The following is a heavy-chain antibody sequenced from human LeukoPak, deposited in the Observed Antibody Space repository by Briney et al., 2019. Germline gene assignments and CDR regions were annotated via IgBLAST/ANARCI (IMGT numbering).Heavy chain of an antibody. CDR2: FNPNSGGT. CDR3: ARDRRVRGVSRYYYMDV. J-gene: IGHJ6*03. D-gene: IGHD3-10*01. CDR1: GYTFTGNY. V-gene: IGHV1-2*02. Sequence: ASVKLSCKASGYTFTGNYMHWGRQAPGQRLEWMGWFNPNSGGTNYAQKFQGRVTMTRDTSISTAYMELRRLRSDDTAVYYCARDRRVRGVSRYYYMDVWGKGTTVTISS.